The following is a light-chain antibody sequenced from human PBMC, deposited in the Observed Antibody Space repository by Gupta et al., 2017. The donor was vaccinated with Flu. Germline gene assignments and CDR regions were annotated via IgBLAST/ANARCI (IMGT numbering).Light chain of an antibody. V-gene: IGLV1-44*01. J-gene: IGLJ2*01. CDR3: AAWDDSRNGVV. CDR2: SNN. CDR1: SSKIGSNT. Sequence: RVTISCAGSSSKIGSNTVNWYQQLPGTAPKLLIYSNNQRPSGVPDRFSGSKSGTSASLAISGLQAEDEADYYCAAWDDSRNGVVFGGGTKLTVL.